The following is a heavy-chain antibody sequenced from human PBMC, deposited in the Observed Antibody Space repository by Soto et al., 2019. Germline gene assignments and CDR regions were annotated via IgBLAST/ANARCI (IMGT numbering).Heavy chain of an antibody. CDR3: VKDKGNYGFWGGYYPGYYFCY. CDR1: EFAFSSYT. V-gene: IGHV3-21*01. Sequence: EVHLVESGGGLVKPGGSLRLSCAASEFAFSSYTMNWVRQAPGKGLEWVASISGSSSYIYYADSVKGRFTISRDNAKKALVLEMNSLRGEDTGVYYCVKDKGNYGFWGGYYPGYYFCYWGQGNL. D-gene: IGHD3-3*01. CDR2: ISGSSSYI. J-gene: IGHJ4*02.